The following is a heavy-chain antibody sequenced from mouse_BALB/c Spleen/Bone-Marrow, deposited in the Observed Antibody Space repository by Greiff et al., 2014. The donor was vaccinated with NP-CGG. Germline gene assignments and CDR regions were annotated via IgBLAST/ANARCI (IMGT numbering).Heavy chain of an antibody. CDR3: ARDYYGSSYGFAY. V-gene: IGHV1-18*01. D-gene: IGHD1-1*01. CDR1: GYSFTGYT. J-gene: IGHJ3*01. CDR2: INPYNGGT. Sequence: VQLKESGPELVRPGASMKISCKASGYSFTGYTMNWVKQSHGKSLEWIGLINPYNGGTSYNQKFKGKATLTVDKSSSTAYMELLSLTSEDSAVYYCARDYYGSSYGFAYWGQETLVTVSA.